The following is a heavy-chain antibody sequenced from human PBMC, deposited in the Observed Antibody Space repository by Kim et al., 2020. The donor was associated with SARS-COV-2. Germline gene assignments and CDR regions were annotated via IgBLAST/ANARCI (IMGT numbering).Heavy chain of an antibody. D-gene: IGHD2-15*01. CDR3: ARDLLVVVAATPKLYYYGMDV. Sequence: ASVKVSCKASGYTFTSYYMHWVRQAPGQGLEWMGIINPSGGSTSYAQKFQGRVTMTRDTSTSTVYMELSSLRSEDTAVYYCARDLLVVVAATPKLYYYGMDVWGQGTTVTVSS. V-gene: IGHV1-46*01. J-gene: IGHJ6*02. CDR1: GYTFTSYY. CDR2: INPSGGST.